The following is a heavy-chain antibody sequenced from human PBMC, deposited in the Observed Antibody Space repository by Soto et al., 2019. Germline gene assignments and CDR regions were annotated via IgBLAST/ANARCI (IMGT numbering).Heavy chain of an antibody. CDR3: ARQGRIALEY. J-gene: IGHJ4*02. CDR2: INPDDSDT. V-gene: IGHV5-51*01. Sequence: PGESLKISCQGSGYTFTTYSIAWVRQMPGKGLEWMGVINPDDSDTRYSPSFQGQFTMSADRSISTAYLQWSSLKASDTAMYYCARQGRIALEYWGQGTLVTAS. CDR1: GYTFTTYS.